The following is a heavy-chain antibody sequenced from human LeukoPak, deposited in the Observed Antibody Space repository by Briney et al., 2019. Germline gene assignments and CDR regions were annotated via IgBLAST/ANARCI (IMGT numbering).Heavy chain of an antibody. J-gene: IGHJ3*02. CDR3: ARDWAADSSGAYRDAFDI. CDR1: GYSISSGYY. D-gene: IGHD3-22*01. V-gene: IGHV4-38-2*02. CDR2: IYHSGST. Sequence: PSETLSLTCTVSGYSISSGYYWGWIRQPPGKGLEWIGSIYHSGSTYYNPSLKSRVTISVDTSKNQFSLKLSSVTAADTAVYYCARDWAADSSGAYRDAFDIWGQGTMVTVSS.